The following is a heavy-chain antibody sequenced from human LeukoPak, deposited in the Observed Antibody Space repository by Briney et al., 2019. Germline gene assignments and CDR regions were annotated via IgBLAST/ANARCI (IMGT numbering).Heavy chain of an antibody. CDR1: GYTFTSYG. D-gene: IGHD6-19*01. CDR2: INAYNGNT. CDR3: ARFQPGITVEGKWFDA. J-gene: IGHJ5*02. Sequence: PGASVKVSCKASGYTFTSYGIHWVRQAPGQGLEWMGRINAYNGNTNYAHKLQGRVTITTDTSTNTPYMQLKSLRSDDTAVYYCARFQPGITVEGKWFDAWGQGTLVTVSS. V-gene: IGHV1-18*01.